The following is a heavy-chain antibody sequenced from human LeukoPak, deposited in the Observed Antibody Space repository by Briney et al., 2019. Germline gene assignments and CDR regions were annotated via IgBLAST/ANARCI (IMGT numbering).Heavy chain of an antibody. V-gene: IGHV3-7*01. J-gene: IGHJ4*02. CDR2: IKQDASEK. Sequence: PGGSLRLSCAASGFPFSSCWMSWVRQAPGKGLEWVANIKQDASEKNYLDSVKRRFTISRDNAKNSLYLQMNSLRVEDTAVYYCARFHSSISWELYWGQGTLVTVSS. D-gene: IGHD6-13*01. CDR3: ARFHSSISWELY. CDR1: GFPFSSCW.